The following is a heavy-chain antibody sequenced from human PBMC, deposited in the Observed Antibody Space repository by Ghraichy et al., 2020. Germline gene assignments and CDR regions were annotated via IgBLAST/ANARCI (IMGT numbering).Heavy chain of an antibody. Sequence: GGSLRLSCEASGVTVSSNYMSWVRQGTGKGLEWVSVLYNSDNTYYADSVKGRFTISRDNSKNTVYLQMTSLRAEDTAVYYCASATYYYDSSGYYVGYYFDYWGQGTLVTVSS. V-gene: IGHV3-53*01. CDR3: ASATYYYDSSGYYVGYYFDY. J-gene: IGHJ4*02. D-gene: IGHD3-22*01. CDR2: LYNSDNT. CDR1: GVTVSSNY.